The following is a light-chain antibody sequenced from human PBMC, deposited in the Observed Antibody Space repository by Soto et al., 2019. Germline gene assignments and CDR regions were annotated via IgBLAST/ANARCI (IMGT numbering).Light chain of an antibody. CDR2: EGT. Sequence: QSVLTQPASVSGSPGQSITISCTGTSSDFGSYSVVSWYQQHPGKAPKLLIYEGTKRPSGVSNRFSGSESGNTASLTISGLQAVDEADYYCHSYVRSTLVFGGGTQLTVL. J-gene: IGLJ3*02. CDR3: HSYVRSTLV. CDR1: SSDFGSYSV. V-gene: IGLV2-23*01.